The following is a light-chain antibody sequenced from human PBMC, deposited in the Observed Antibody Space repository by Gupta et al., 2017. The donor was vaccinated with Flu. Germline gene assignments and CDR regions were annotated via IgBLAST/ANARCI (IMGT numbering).Light chain of an antibody. CDR2: WAS. V-gene: IGKV4-1*01. CDR3: QHYYQTPYS. CDR1: QSVLFFSNNKNY. J-gene: IGKJ2*03. Sequence: DIVMTQSPDSLAVSLGERATINCKSSQSVLFFSNNKNYLAWYQQKPGLPPTLLISWASTRESGIPDRFSGSGSDRDFTLTITNVQAADAAVYYCQHYYQTPYSFGQGTKVEIK.